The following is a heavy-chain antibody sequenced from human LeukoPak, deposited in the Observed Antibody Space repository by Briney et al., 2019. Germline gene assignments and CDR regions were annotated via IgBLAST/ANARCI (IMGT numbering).Heavy chain of an antibody. J-gene: IGHJ3*02. CDR2: ISSSSSSI. CDR1: GFTFSDYY. V-gene: IGHV3-11*01. Sequence: PGGSLRLSCAASGFTFSDYYMSWIRQAPGKGLEWVSYISSSSSSIYYADSLKGRFTISRDNAKNSLYLQMNSLRAEDTAVYYCARVRGDTYYYDSSGYHNRGYAFDIWGQGTMVTVSS. D-gene: IGHD3-22*01. CDR3: ARVRGDTYYYDSSGYHNRGYAFDI.